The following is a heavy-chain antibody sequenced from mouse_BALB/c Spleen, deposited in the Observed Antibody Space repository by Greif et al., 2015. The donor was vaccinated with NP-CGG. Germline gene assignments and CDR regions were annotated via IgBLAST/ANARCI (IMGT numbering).Heavy chain of an antibody. CDR2: ISNLAYSI. CDR1: GFTFSDHG. CDR3: ARDYGSSYWYFDV. J-gene: IGHJ1*01. D-gene: IGHD1-1*01. V-gene: IGHV5-15*02. Sequence: EVKVVESGGGLVQPGGSRKLSCAAFGFTFSDHGMAWVRQAPGKGPEWVAFISNLAYSIYYADTVTGRFTISRENAKNTLYLEMSSLRSEDTAMYYCARDYGSSYWYFDVWGAGTTVTVSS.